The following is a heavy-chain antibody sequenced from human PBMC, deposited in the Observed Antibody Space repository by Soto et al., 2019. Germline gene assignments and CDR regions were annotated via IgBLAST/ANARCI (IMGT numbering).Heavy chain of an antibody. CDR1: GGSISSYY. V-gene: IGHV4-59*01. J-gene: IGHJ3*02. CDR2: IYYSGST. CDR3: AREWLEYCSSTSCYADGVGAFDI. Sequence: SETLSLTCTVSGGSISSYYWSWIRQPPGKGLEWIGYIYYSGSTNYNPSLKSRVTISVDTSKNQFSLKLSSVTAADTAVYYCAREWLEYCSSTSCYADGVGAFDIWGQGTMVTVSS. D-gene: IGHD2-2*01.